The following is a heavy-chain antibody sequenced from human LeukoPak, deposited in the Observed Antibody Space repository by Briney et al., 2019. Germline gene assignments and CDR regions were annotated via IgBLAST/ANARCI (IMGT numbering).Heavy chain of an antibody. Sequence: SGGSLRLSCSASGFTFRSYAMHWVRQAPGEGLEYFSAVSSNGSSTYYADSVKGRFTISRDNSKNTLYLLMSTLRAEDTAVYYCVKAPLSYSSSLPYGMDVWGQGTTVTVSS. V-gene: IGHV3-64D*08. CDR1: GFTFRSYA. D-gene: IGHD6-13*01. J-gene: IGHJ6*02. CDR3: VKAPLSYSSSLPYGMDV. CDR2: VSSNGSST.